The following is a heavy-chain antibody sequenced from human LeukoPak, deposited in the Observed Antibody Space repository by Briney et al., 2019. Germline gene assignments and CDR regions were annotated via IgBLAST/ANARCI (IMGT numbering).Heavy chain of an antibody. CDR1: GFTFSSYA. CDR2: ISYDGSNK. J-gene: IGHJ4*02. Sequence: PGRSLRLSCAASGFTFSSYAMHWVRQAPGKGLEWVALISYDGSNKYYADSVKGRFTISRDNSKNTLYLQMNSLRAEDTAVYYCAREVLYYYDTYGYSYWGQGTLVIVSS. CDR3: AREVLYYYDTYGYSY. V-gene: IGHV3-30-3*01. D-gene: IGHD3-22*01.